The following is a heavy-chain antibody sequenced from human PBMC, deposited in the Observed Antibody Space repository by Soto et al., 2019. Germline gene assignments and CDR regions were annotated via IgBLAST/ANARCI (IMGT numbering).Heavy chain of an antibody. Sequence: EVQLLESGGGLVQPGGSLRLSCAASGLTFSSYAMSWVRQAPGKGLEWVSAISGSGGSTYYADSVKGRFTISRDNSKNTLYLQMNSLRAEDTAVYYCAKGLYYYESSAYMGYWGQGTLVTVSS. CDR3: AKGLYYYESSAYMGY. J-gene: IGHJ4*02. CDR1: GLTFSSYA. CDR2: ISGSGGST. V-gene: IGHV3-23*01. D-gene: IGHD3-22*01.